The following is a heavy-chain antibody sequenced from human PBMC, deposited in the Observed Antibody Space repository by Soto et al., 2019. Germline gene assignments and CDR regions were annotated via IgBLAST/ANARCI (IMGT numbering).Heavy chain of an antibody. V-gene: IGHV4-34*01. CDR1: GGSFSGYY. Sequence: PSDTLSLTCAVYGGSFSGYYWSWIRQPPGKGLEWIGEINHSGSTSYNPSLKSRVTISVDTSKNQFSLKLSSVTAADTAVYYCARVPHSSDYYSYMDVWGKGTTVTVSS. CDR3: ARVPHSSDYYSYMDV. D-gene: IGHD6-25*01. CDR2: INHSGST. J-gene: IGHJ6*03.